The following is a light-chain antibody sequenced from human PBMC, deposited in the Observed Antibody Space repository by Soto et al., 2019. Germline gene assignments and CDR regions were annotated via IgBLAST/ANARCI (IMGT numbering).Light chain of an antibody. V-gene: IGKV3-11*01. Sequence: EIVLTQSPATLSLSPGERATLSCRASQGVSNYLAWYQQKPGQAPRLLFYDASNRATGIPARFSGSGSGTDFTLTVISLEPEDFAVYYCQQRSDWPLTFGGGTKVEIK. CDR3: QQRSDWPLT. J-gene: IGKJ4*01. CDR2: DAS. CDR1: QGVSNY.